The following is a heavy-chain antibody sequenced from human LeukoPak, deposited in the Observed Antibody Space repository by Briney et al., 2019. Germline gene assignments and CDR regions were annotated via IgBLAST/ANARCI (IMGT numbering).Heavy chain of an antibody. CDR3: ARVVGSSSSWTKGYYFDY. Sequence: GGCLRLSCAASGFTFSSYSMNWVRQAPGKGLEWVSSISSSSSYIYYADSVKGRFTISRDNAKNSLYLQMNSLRVEDTAVHYCARVVGSSSSWTKGYYFDYWGQGTLVTVSS. CDR1: GFTFSSYS. V-gene: IGHV3-21*01. D-gene: IGHD6-13*01. J-gene: IGHJ4*02. CDR2: ISSSSSYI.